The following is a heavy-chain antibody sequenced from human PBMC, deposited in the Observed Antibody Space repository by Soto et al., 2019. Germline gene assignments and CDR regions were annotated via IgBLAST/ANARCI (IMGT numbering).Heavy chain of an antibody. V-gene: IGHV3-21*01. CDR1: GFTFSSYS. J-gene: IGHJ4*02. CDR2: ISSSSSYI. D-gene: IGHD7-27*01. CDR3: ARNQGAPPGLDY. Sequence: PGGSLRLSCAASGFTFSSYSMYCVRQAPGKGLEWVSSISSSSSYIYYADSVKGRFTISRDNAKNSLYLQMNRLRAEDTAVYYCARNQGAPPGLDYWGQGTLVTVSS.